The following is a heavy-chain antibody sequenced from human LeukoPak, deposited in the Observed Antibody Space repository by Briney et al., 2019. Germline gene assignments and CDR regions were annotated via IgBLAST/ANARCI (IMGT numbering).Heavy chain of an antibody. CDR1: GASINSYY. D-gene: IGHD1-26*01. V-gene: IGHV4-59*08. CDR3: ARSGSRPSGGAFDL. J-gene: IGHJ3*01. Sequence: SETLSLTCTVSGASINSYYWSWIRQPPGKGLQWIAYLYYRGSNNFNPSLKSRLTISVDTSKDQFSLKLNSVTAADTPVYYCARSGSRPSGGAFDLWGQGTMVTVSS. CDR2: LYYRGSN.